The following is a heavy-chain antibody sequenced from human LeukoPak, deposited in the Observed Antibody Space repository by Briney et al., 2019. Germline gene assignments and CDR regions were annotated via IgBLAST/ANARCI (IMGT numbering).Heavy chain of an antibody. Sequence: ASVKVSCKASGYTFTGYYMHWVRQAPGQGLEWMGRINPNSGGTNYAQKFQGRVTMTRDTSISTAYMELSRLRSDDTAVYYCARLRNYDFWSGYPPNYGMDVWGQGTTATVSS. J-gene: IGHJ6*02. CDR1: GYTFTGYY. D-gene: IGHD3-3*01. V-gene: IGHV1-2*06. CDR2: INPNSGGT. CDR3: ARLRNYDFWSGYPPNYGMDV.